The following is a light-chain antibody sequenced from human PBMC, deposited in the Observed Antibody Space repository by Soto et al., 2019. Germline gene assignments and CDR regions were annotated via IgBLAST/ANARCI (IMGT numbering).Light chain of an antibody. CDR1: SSNIGSNT. CDR2: IND. J-gene: IGLJ1*01. CDR3: AARSDSRSGPFV. V-gene: IGLV1-44*01. Sequence: QSVLTQPPSASGTPGQRVTISCSGSSSNIGSNTVNWYQQLPGAAPKLLIYINDQRPSGVPDRFSGSKFGTSASLAISDLQYEDEADYYCAARSDSRSGPFVFGTGTKLNVL.